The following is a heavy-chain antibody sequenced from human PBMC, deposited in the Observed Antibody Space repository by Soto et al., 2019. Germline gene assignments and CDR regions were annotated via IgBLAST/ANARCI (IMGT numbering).Heavy chain of an antibody. D-gene: IGHD6-19*01. CDR3: ARSSVWYYYYYGMDV. CDR1: GFTFSSYA. Sequence: PGGSLRLSCAASGFTFSSYAMHWVRQAPGKGLEWVAVISYDGSNKYYADSVKGRFTISRDNSKNTLYLQMNSLRAEDTAVYYCARSSVWYYYYYGMDVWGQGTTVTVAS. V-gene: IGHV3-30-3*01. CDR2: ISYDGSNK. J-gene: IGHJ6*02.